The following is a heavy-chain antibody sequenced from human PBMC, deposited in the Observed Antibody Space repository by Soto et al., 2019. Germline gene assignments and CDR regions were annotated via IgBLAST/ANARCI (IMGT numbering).Heavy chain of an antibody. V-gene: IGHV3-30*18. CDR3: AKSVLATVGTYFVH. Sequence: GGSLRLSCAASGFTFSTYGMHWVRQAPGKGLEWVSFISYDGNKSYYAGSVKGRFPISRDNSKNTLYLQMNNLRPDDTAVYFCAKSVLATVGTYFVHWGQGTVVTVSS. D-gene: IGHD6-13*01. CDR1: GFTFSTYG. J-gene: IGHJ4*02. CDR2: ISYDGNKS.